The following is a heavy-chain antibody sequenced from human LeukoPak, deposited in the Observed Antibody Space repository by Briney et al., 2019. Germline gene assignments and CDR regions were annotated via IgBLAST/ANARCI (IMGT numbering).Heavy chain of an antibody. CDR3: ARDSHYYDFWSGPFDY. Sequence: PGRSLRLSCAASGFTFSSYAMHWVRQAPGKGLEWVAVISYDGSNKYYADSVKGRLTISRDNSKNTLYLQMNSLRAEDTAVYYCARDSHYYDFWSGPFDYWGQGTLVTVSS. J-gene: IGHJ4*02. D-gene: IGHD3-3*01. CDR2: ISYDGSNK. V-gene: IGHV3-30-3*01. CDR1: GFTFSSYA.